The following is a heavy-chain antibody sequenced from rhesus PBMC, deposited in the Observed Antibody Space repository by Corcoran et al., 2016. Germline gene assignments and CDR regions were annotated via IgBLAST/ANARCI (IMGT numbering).Heavy chain of an antibody. CDR1: GGSISDYYF. CDR3: ASGLNAWVKNLNRFDV. D-gene: IGHD5-24*01. J-gene: IGHJ5-1*01. V-gene: IGHV4-143*01. Sequence: QVQLQESGPGLVKPSETLSLTCSLSGGSISDYYFWSWIRQSPGKGLERVGEVGGGCENSANTYSKPYPQSRVTMSKYTSQNQGPLRLTSVTAADTAVYYCASGLNAWVKNLNRFDVWGPGVLVTVSS. CDR2: GEVGGGCENSANT.